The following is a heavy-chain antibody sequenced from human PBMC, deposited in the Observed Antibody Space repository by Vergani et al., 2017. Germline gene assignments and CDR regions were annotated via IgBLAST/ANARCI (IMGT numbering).Heavy chain of an antibody. J-gene: IGHJ6*03. CDR3: ARDSHDSSGWNYYMDV. V-gene: IGHV4-39*07. CDR1: GGSISSSSYY. CDR2: IYYSGST. Sequence: QLQLQESGPGLVKPSETLSLTCTVSGGSISSSSYYWGWIRQPPGKGLEWIGSIYYSGSTYYNPSLKSRVTISVDTSKNQFSLKLSSVTAADTAVYYCARDSHDSSGWNYYMDVWGKGTTVTVSS. D-gene: IGHD3-22*01.